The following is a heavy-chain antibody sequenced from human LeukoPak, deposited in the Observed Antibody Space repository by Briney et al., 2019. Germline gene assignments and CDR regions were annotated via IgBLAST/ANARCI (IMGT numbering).Heavy chain of an antibody. V-gene: IGHV4-4*07. Sequence: SETLSLTCTVSGGSISGYYWSWIRQPAGKGLEWIGRIYTSGSTNYNPSLKSRVTISLGTSKNQFSLRLTSVTAADTAVYYCARSGSYRGYSDCWGQGTLVTVSS. CDR2: IYTSGST. CDR3: ARSGSYRGYSDC. D-gene: IGHD1-26*01. CDR1: GGSISGYY. J-gene: IGHJ4*02.